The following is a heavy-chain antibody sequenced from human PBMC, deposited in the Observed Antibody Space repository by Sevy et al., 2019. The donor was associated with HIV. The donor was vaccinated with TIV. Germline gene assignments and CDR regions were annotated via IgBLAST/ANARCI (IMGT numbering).Heavy chain of an antibody. CDR2: INANTGKP. Sequence: ASVKVSCKASGYRFTSYAMNWVRQAPGQGLEWMGWINANTGKPTYAQGFTGRFVFSLDTSVNTAYLQISSLKAEDTAVYYCAKGRPGSGYTGAAAGDWGQGTRVTVSS. V-gene: IGHV7-4-1*02. CDR1: GYRFTSYA. D-gene: IGHD5-12*01. CDR3: AKGRPGSGYTGAAAGD. J-gene: IGHJ4*02.